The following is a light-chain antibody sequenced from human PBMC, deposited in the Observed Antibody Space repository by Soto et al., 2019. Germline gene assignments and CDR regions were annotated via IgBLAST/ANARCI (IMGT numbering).Light chain of an antibody. CDR3: QSYDSSLSASV. CDR2: GNS. Sequence: QPVLTQPPSVAGAPGQRVTVSCTGSGSNIGAGYDVHWYQQLPGTAPKLLIYGNSNRPSGVPDRFSGSKSGTSASLAITGLQAEDEAEYYCQSYDSSLSASVFGGGTKLNVL. J-gene: IGLJ2*01. CDR1: GSNIGAGYD. V-gene: IGLV1-40*01.